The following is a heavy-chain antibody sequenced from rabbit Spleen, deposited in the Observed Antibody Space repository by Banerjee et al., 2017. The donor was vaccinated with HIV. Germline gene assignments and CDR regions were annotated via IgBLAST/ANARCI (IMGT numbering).Heavy chain of an antibody. CDR2: INSSTGKT. D-gene: IGHD3-1*01. CDR1: GFSLSNGYV. Sequence: QSLRESGGGLFQPGGSLALTCEASGFSLSNGYVMCWVRQAPGKGLEWIGCINSSTGKTVYATWAKGQFTISKTSSPTVTLQMTSLTAADTATYFCARDLPGAIGWNFNLWGQGTLVTVS. V-gene: IGHV1S40*01. CDR3: ARDLPGAIGWNFNL. J-gene: IGHJ4*01.